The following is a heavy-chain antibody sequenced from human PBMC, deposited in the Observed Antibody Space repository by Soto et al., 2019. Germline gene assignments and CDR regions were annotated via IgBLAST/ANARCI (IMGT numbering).Heavy chain of an antibody. CDR2: IYYSGSS. CDR3: AREGTISVPFDI. CDR1: GGSISSGGYY. D-gene: IGHD2-8*01. J-gene: IGHJ3*02. V-gene: IGHV4-31*03. Sequence: QVQLQESGPGLVKPSQTLSLTCTVSGGSISSGGYYWSWIRQHPGKGLEWIGYIYYSGSSYYNPSLKSRVTRSVDTSKDQFSLRLSSVTAADTAVYYCAREGTISVPFDIWGQGTMVTVSS.